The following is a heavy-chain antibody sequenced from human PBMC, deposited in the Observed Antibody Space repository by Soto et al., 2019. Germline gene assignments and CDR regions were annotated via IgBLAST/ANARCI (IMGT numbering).Heavy chain of an antibody. Sequence: GGSLILSCVASGFTFSSYSMNWVRQAPGKGLEWVSYISSSSSSRYYADSVKGRFTISRDNAKNSLYLQMNSLRDEDTAVYYCARPGSGSYSGMDVWGQGTTVTVSS. CDR2: ISSSSSSR. V-gene: IGHV3-48*02. CDR1: GFTFSSYS. J-gene: IGHJ6*02. CDR3: ARPGSGSYSGMDV. D-gene: IGHD3-10*01.